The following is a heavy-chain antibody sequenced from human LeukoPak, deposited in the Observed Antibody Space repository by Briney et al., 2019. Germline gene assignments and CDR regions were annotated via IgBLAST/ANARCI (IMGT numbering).Heavy chain of an antibody. Sequence: ASVKVSCKASGYTFSGYYMHWVRQAPGQGLEWMGRINPNSGDTNYEQKFQGRVTMTRDTSISTAYMELSRLRSDDTAVYYCASRASEWLRFRRAGFDDYWGREPWSPSPQ. V-gene: IGHV1-2*02. CDR2: INPNSGDT. D-gene: IGHD5-12*01. CDR1: GYTFSGYY. J-gene: IGHJ4*02. CDR3: ASRASEWLRFRRAGFDDY.